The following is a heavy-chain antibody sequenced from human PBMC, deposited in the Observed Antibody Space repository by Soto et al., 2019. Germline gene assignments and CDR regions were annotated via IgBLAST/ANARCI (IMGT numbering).Heavy chain of an antibody. CDR1: GGTFSSYA. J-gene: IGHJ6*02. CDR2: IIPIFGTA. CDR3: ARVAAVAGRGVLYYYYGMDV. D-gene: IGHD6-19*01. V-gene: IGHV1-69*13. Sequence: GASVKVSCKASGGTFSSYAISWVRQAPGQGLEWMGGIIPIFGTANYAQKFQGRVTITADESTSTAYMELSSLRSEDTAVYYCARVAAVAGRGVLYYYYGMDVWGQGTTVTVS.